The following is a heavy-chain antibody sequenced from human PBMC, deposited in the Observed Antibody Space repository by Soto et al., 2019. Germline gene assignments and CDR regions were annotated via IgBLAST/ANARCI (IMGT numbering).Heavy chain of an antibody. V-gene: IGHV3-23*01. J-gene: IGHJ4*02. CDR3: AKGPIFGVENIYDY. Sequence: DVQLLESGGDLVQPGGSLRLSCAASGFTFSSYAMRWVLQAPGKGLEWVSSMSGAGSSSYDADSVKGRFTISRDNSKNTLYLQMNNLRAEDTALYYCAKGPIFGVENIYDYWGQGTLVTVSS. CDR2: MSGAGSSS. D-gene: IGHD3-3*01. CDR1: GFTFSSYA.